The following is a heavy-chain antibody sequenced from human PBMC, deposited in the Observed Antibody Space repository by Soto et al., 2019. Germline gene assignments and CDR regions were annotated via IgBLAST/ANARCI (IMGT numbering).Heavy chain of an antibody. CDR1: GFTFSRYG. J-gene: IGHJ4*02. CDR3: ARDLSYGSGSD. D-gene: IGHD3-10*01. CDR2: IWSDGSKQ. V-gene: IGHV3-33*01. Sequence: QVQLVESGGGVVQPGTSLRLSCAASGFTFSRYGFHWVRQAPGKGLEWVADIWSDGSKQYYADPVKGRFTISREDSKNTLYRQMNSLTADDTAVYYWARDLSYGSGSDWGQGTLVTVSS.